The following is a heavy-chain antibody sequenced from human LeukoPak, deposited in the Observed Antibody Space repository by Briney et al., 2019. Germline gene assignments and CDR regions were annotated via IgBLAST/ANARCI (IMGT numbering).Heavy chain of an antibody. CDR1: GGTFSSYA. V-gene: IGHV1-69*05. CDR3: ARAPYYYDSSGYDDY. J-gene: IGHJ4*02. Sequence: GASVKVSCKASGGTFSSYAISWVRQAPGQGLEWMGRIIPVFGTANYAQKFQGRVAITTDESTSTAYMELSSLRSEDTAVYYCARAPYYYDSSGYDDYWGRGTLVTVSS. D-gene: IGHD3-22*01. CDR2: IIPVFGTA.